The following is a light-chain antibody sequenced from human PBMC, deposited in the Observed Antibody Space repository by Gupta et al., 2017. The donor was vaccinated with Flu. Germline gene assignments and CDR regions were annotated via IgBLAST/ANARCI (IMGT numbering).Light chain of an antibody. CDR1: SSNVGSYNV. J-gene: IGLJ2*01. CDR2: EVS. V-gene: IGLV2-14*01. Sequence: SITISCSGSSSNVGSYNVFSCYQLPPANPHNLMIYEVSHWPSVYSPRFSGSKSGTTASLTISVHKAEDDADYYCSSYTSRGTVVFGGGTKLSVL. CDR3: SSYTSRGTVV.